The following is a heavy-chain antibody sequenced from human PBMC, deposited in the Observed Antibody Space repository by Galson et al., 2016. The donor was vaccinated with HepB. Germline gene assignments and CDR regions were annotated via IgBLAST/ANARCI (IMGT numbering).Heavy chain of an antibody. Sequence: SVKVSCKASGYTFTSYDVHWVRQATGQGLEWMGWMNPNNDDRGYAQKFQGRVTMTRDIPISTAYMELSSLRSEDTAVYCCARGMYGDNTFDFWGQGTLVTVSS. J-gene: IGHJ4*02. CDR1: GYTFTSYD. V-gene: IGHV1-8*01. CDR3: ARGMYGDNTFDF. CDR2: MNPNNDDR. D-gene: IGHD4-23*01.